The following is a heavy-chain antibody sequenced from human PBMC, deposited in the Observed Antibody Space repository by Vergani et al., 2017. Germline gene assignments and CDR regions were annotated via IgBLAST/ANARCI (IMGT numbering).Heavy chain of an antibody. Sequence: QVQLQQWGAGLLKPSETLSLTCAVYGGSFSGYYWSWIRQPPGKGLEWIGEINHSGSTNYNPSLKSRVTISVDTSKNLFSLKLSSVTAADTAVYYCARAVATARSYGMDVWGQVTTVTVSS. CDR1: GGSFSGYY. D-gene: IGHD5-12*01. J-gene: IGHJ6*02. CDR3: ARAVATARSYGMDV. CDR2: INHSGST. V-gene: IGHV4-34*01.